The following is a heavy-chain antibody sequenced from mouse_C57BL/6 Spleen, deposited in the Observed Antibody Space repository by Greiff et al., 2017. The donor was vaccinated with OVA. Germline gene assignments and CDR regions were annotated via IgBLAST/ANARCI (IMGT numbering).Heavy chain of an antibody. CDR1: GYTFTSYW. D-gene: IGHD1-1*01. J-gene: IGHJ4*01. V-gene: IGHV1-53*01. Sequence: VQLQQPGTELVKPGASVKLSCKASGYTFTSYWMPWVRQRPGQGLEWIGNINPSNGGTNYNEKFKSKVTLSVDNAYSTAYMQLSSLTAEDSAVYFWARYYDGSSYTYYAIAYWGQGTPVTVSS. CDR3: ARYYDGSSYTYYAIAY. CDR2: INPSNGGT.